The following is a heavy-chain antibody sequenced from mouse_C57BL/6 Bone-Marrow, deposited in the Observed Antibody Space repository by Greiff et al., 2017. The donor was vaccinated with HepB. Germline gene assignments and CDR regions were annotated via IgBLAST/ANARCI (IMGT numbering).Heavy chain of an antibody. CDR1: GYTFTSYW. CDR2: INPSNGGT. CDR3: ARGVYYYGSSPAYFDY. D-gene: IGHD1-1*01. Sequence: QVQLQQPGTELVKPGASVKLSCKASGYTFTSYWMHWVKQRPGQGLEWIGNINPSNGGTNYNEKFKSKATLTVDKSSSTAYMQLSSLTSEDSAVYYCARGVYYYGSSPAYFDYWGQGTTLTVSS. V-gene: IGHV1-53*01. J-gene: IGHJ2*01.